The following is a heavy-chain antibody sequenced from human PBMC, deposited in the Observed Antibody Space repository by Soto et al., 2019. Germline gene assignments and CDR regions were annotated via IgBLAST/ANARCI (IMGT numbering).Heavy chain of an antibody. CDR3: ARDLLLWSEGDY. V-gene: IGHV1-69*04. Sequence: SVKVSCKASGGTFSSYTISWVRQAPGQGLEWMGRIIPILGIANYAQKIQGRVTITADKSTSTAYMELSSLRSEDTAVYYCARDLLLWSEGDYWGQGTLVTVSS. J-gene: IGHJ4*02. CDR2: IIPILGIA. D-gene: IGHD3-10*01. CDR1: GGTFSSYT.